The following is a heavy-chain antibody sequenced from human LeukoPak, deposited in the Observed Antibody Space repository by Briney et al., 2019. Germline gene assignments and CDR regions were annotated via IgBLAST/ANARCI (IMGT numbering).Heavy chain of an antibody. CDR2: IDRSDSYT. Sequence: GESLQISCNGSGSSFTSYWISWVRQLPGGGVEWMGRIDRSDSYTNYNPSFQGHVTISADNTISTAYLQWSSLKASDTAMYYCARHGGNGPEDAFDSRGQVTTVT. D-gene: IGHD4-23*01. V-gene: IGHV5-10-1*01. CDR3: ARHGGNGPEDAFDS. CDR1: GSSFTSYW. J-gene: IGHJ3*02.